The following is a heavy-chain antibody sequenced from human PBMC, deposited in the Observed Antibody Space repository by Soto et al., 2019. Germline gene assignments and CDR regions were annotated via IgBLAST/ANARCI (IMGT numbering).Heavy chain of an antibody. CDR3: ARQLIY. J-gene: IGHJ4*02. CDR2: IYYSGST. Sequence: SETLSHTCTVAGGSSSSYYWSWIRQPPGKGLEWIGYIYYSGSTNYNPSLKSRVTMSVDTSKNQFSLKLNSVTAAETAVYYWARQLIYWGQGTPVTVSS. D-gene: IGHD6-13*01. V-gene: IGHV4-59*08. CDR1: GGSSSSYY.